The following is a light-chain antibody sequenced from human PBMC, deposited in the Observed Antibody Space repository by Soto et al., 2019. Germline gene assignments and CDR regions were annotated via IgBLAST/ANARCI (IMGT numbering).Light chain of an antibody. CDR2: EVS. CDR1: SSDVGGYDY. J-gene: IGLJ1*01. V-gene: IGLV2-14*01. CDR3: SSYTTSSTLV. Sequence: QSALTQPASVSGSPGQSTTISCTGTSSDVGGYDYVSWYQLHPGKAPKLMIYEVSNRPSGVSNRLSGSKSGNTASLTISGLQAEDEADYYCSSYTTSSTLVFGTGTKLTVL.